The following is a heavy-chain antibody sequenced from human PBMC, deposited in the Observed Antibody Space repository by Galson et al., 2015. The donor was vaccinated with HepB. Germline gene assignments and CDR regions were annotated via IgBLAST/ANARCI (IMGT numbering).Heavy chain of an antibody. V-gene: IGHV6-1*01. CDR2: IYYRSNWYY. CDR3: ARDAPGGETIYDY. CDR1: GDSVSSDSAA. J-gene: IGHJ4*02. Sequence: CAISGDSVSSDSAAWNWIRQSPSRGLEWLGRIYYRSNWYYDYAASVKSRIIINADTSRNQFSPQLNSVSPEDTAVYYCARDAPGGETIYDYWGQGTLVTVSS. D-gene: IGHD4-23*01.